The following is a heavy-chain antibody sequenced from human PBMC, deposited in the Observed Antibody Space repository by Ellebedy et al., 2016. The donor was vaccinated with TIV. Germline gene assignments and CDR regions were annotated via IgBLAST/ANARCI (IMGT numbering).Heavy chain of an antibody. V-gene: IGHV4-34*01. CDR2: INYSGTT. J-gene: IGHJ4*02. CDR3: ARDDLGAALDY. Sequence: SETLSLXCAVYGGSFSGFSWSWIRQSPGMGLEWIGEINYSGTTNYNPSLKSRVTISIDTSKNKFSLKLTSVTAADIAVYFCARDDLGAALDYWGPGIQVTVSS. D-gene: IGHD6-13*01. CDR1: GGSFSGFS.